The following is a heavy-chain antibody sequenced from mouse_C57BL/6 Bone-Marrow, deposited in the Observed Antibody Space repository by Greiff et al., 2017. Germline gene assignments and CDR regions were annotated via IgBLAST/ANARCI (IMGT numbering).Heavy chain of an antibody. J-gene: IGHJ1*03. Sequence: QVQLQQPGAELVRPGSSVKLSCKASGYTFTSYWMDWVKQRPGQGLEWIGNIYPSDSETHYNQKFKDKATLTVDKSSSTAYMQLSSLTSEDSAVYYCAFYSNYLYWYFDVWGTETTVTVSS. CDR3: AFYSNYLYWYFDV. CDR1: GYTFTSYW. V-gene: IGHV1-61*01. D-gene: IGHD2-5*01. CDR2: IYPSDSET.